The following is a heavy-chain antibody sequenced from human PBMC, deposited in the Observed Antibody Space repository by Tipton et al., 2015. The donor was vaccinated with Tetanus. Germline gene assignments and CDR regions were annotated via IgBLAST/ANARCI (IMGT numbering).Heavy chain of an antibody. D-gene: IGHD1-7*01. V-gene: IGHV1-2*02. Sequence: QLVQSGPEVKEPGASVKVSCKAFGYTFTNYGIHWVRQAPGQGLEWLGWINPDSGGTKYTQNFQGRVTMTRDTPTTTVYLELTSLKSDDTAVYYCARDSYVTGTTSHFDFRGQGSLVNVSS. CDR3: ARDSYVTGTTSHFDF. CDR2: INPDSGGT. J-gene: IGHJ4*02. CDR1: GYTFTNYG.